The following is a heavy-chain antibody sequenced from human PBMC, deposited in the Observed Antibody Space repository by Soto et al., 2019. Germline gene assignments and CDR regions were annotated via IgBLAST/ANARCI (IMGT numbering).Heavy chain of an antibody. CDR2: INPSGGST. CDR1: GYTFTSYY. Sequence: QVQLVQSGAEVKKPGASVKISCKASGYTFTSYYMHWVRQAPGQGLEWMGIINPSGGSTNYAQKLQGRGAMTRDTSTRTVYMELNSLRSEDTAVYYCARPPYPGCINAVCYPLDYWGQGTLVIVSS. CDR3: ARPPYPGCINAVCYPLDY. V-gene: IGHV1-46*01. D-gene: IGHD2-8*01. J-gene: IGHJ4*02.